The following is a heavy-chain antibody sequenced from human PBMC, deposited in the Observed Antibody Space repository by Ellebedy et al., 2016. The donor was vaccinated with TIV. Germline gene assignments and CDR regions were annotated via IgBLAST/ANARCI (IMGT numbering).Heavy chain of an antibody. D-gene: IGHD1-26*01. CDR2: IVPIYGTT. V-gene: IGHV1-69*06. CDR1: GDMFSRFG. CDR3: ARDIGDGYYYGMDV. Sequence: SVKVSCKASGDMFSRFGISWVRQAPGQGPEWMGGIVPIYGTTHSAEKFQGRVRMTADKSRTTVYMELTSLTSEDTAVYYCARDIGDGYYYGMDVWGQGTTVTVS. J-gene: IGHJ6*02.